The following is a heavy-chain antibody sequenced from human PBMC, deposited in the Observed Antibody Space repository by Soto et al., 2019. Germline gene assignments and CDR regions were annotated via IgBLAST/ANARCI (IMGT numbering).Heavy chain of an antibody. Sequence: SETLSLTCTVSGGSISSYYWSWIRQPPGKGLEWIGYIYYSGSTNYNPSLKSRVTISVDTSKNQFSLKLSSVTAADTAVYYCARLKYYDILTGYLDSAYYFDYWGQGTLVTVSS. CDR3: ARLKYYDILTGYLDSAYYFDY. J-gene: IGHJ4*02. V-gene: IGHV4-59*08. D-gene: IGHD3-9*01. CDR1: GGSISSYY. CDR2: IYYSGST.